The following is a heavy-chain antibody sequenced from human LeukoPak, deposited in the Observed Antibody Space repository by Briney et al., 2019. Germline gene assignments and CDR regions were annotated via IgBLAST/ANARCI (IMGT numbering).Heavy chain of an antibody. V-gene: IGHV1-69*05. CDR3: ARFPLGGYYYFDY. CDR1: GGTFSSYA. Sequence: SVKVSCKASGGTFSSYAISWVRQAPGQGLEWMGRIIPIFGTANYAQKFQGRVTITTDESTSTAYMELTSLRSEDTAVYYCARFPLGGYYYFDYWGQGTLVTVSS. CDR2: IIPIFGTA. J-gene: IGHJ4*02. D-gene: IGHD3-22*01.